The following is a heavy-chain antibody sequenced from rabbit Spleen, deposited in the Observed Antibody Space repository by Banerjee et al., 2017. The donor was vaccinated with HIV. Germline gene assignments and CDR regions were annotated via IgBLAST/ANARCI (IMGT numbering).Heavy chain of an antibody. CDR2: IDGGSSGST. J-gene: IGHJ3*01. Sequence: QEQLVESGGGLVQPGGSLKLSCKASGFTLSSYWMCWVRQAPGKGLEWIACIDGGSSGSTYYASWAQGRFTISKTSSTTVTLQMTSLTAADTATYFCAKTYSRDGYIPWDLWGPGTLVTVS. CDR1: GFTLSSYW. CDR3: AKTYSRDGYIPWDL. V-gene: IGHV1S45*01. D-gene: IGHD4-1*01.